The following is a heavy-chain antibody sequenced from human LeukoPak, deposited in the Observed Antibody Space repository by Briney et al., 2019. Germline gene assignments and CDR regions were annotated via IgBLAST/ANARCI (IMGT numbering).Heavy chain of an antibody. D-gene: IGHD3-16*02. CDR2: ISSSGSTI. V-gene: IGHV3-48*03. CDR3: ARDSVRDFDY. J-gene: IGHJ4*02. CDR1: GFTFSSYE. Sequence: GGSLRLSCAASGFTFSSYEMNWVRQAPGKGLEWVSYISSSGSTIYYADSVKGRFTISRDNAKNTLYLQMNSLRAEDTAVYYCARDSVRDFDYWGQGTLVTVSS.